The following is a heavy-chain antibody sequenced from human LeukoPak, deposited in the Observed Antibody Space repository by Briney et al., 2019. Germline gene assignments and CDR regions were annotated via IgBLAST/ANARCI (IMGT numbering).Heavy chain of an antibody. D-gene: IGHD6-19*01. Sequence: RPGGSLRLSCAASGLTLSRYDMHWVRQATGEGLEWVSAIGTRGDTYYAGSVKGRFTMSRENAKNSLYLQMNSLSAGDTAVYYCVRAPPYSSASWGYYGMDVWGQGTTVTVSS. CDR3: VRAPPYSSASWGYYGMDV. CDR2: IGTRGDT. V-gene: IGHV3-13*01. CDR1: GLTLSRYD. J-gene: IGHJ6*02.